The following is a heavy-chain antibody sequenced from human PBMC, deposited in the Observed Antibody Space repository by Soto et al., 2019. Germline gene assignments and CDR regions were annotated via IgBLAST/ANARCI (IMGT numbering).Heavy chain of an antibody. CDR1: GGSFSGYY. CDR2: INHSGST. D-gene: IGHD5-18*01. CDR3: ARGRTVDTAMVKVFSFDP. J-gene: IGHJ5*02. V-gene: IGHV4-34*01. Sequence: SETLSLTCAVYGGSFSGYYWSWIRQPPGKGLEWIGEINHSGSTNYNPSLKSRVTISVDTSKNQFSLKLSSVTAADTAVYYCARGRTVDTAMVKVFSFDPWGQGTLVTVSS.